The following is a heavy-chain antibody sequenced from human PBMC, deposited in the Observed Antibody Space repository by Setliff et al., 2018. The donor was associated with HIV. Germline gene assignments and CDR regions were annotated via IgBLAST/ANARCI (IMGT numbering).Heavy chain of an antibody. J-gene: IGHJ5*02. CDR1: GYSFTNHG. Sequence: ASVKVSCKASGYSFTNHGVNWVRQAPGQGLEWMGWINPNTGATNYAQQFQGRVILTRDTSINTAYMELSRLTSDDTANYYCARGGRYNWNFNWFNPWGQGTLVTVSS. V-gene: IGHV1-2*02. D-gene: IGHD1-7*01. CDR3: ARGGRYNWNFNWFNP. CDR2: INPNTGAT.